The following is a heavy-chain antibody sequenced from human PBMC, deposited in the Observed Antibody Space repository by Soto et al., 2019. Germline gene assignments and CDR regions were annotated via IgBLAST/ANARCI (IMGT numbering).Heavy chain of an antibody. CDR1: GYTFTSYY. J-gene: IGHJ4*02. V-gene: IGHV1-46*03. CDR3: ARPLKARPAALYYFDY. Sequence: GASVKVSCKASGYTFTSYYMHWVRQAPGQGLEWMGIINPSGGSTSYAQRFQGRVTMTRDTSTSTVYMELSSLRSEDTAVYYCARPLKARPAALYYFDYWAQGTPVTVSS. D-gene: IGHD2-2*01. CDR2: INPSGGST.